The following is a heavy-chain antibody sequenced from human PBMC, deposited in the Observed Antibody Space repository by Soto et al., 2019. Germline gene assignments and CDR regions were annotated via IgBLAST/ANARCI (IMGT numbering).Heavy chain of an antibody. Sequence: SETLSLTCAVSGDSISSGYHWAWIRQPPGKGLEWVAGIYHSGSTNYNPSLKSRVIMTLDKSKNQFSLEMSSVTAADTAVYYCARDGDGRMTTNPYYYNGMDVWGPGTTVTVSS. D-gene: IGHD4-4*01. J-gene: IGHJ6*02. V-gene: IGHV4-38-2*02. CDR1: GDSISSGYH. CDR2: IYHSGST. CDR3: ARDGDGRMTTNPYYYNGMDV.